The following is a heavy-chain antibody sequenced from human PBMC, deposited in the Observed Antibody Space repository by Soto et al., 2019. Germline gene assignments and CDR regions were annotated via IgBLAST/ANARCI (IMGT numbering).Heavy chain of an antibody. CDR2: ISYDGSNK. Sequence: GGSLRLSCAASGFTFSSYAMHWVRQAPGKGLEWVAVISYDGSNKYYADSVKGRFTISRDNSKNTLYLQMNSLRAEDTAVYYCARGAPIAAAGYWGQGTLVTVSS. J-gene: IGHJ4*02. CDR3: ARGAPIAAAGY. V-gene: IGHV3-30-3*01. D-gene: IGHD6-13*01. CDR1: GFTFSSYA.